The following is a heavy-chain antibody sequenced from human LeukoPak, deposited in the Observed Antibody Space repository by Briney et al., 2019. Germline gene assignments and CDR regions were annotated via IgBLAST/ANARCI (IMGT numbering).Heavy chain of an antibody. CDR1: GDTFIPYT. J-gene: IGHJ4*02. CDR2: IIPSLDVA. CDR3: ARDHCTPGTCLGGH. D-gene: IGHD2-15*01. Sequence: ASVKVSCKASGDTFIPYTFSWVRQAPGQGLEWIGRIIPSLDVANYAQKFQGRVTLSVDRDTATTYMEVTSLRSEDTAIYYCARDHCTPGTCLGGHWGQGTLVTVSS. V-gene: IGHV1-69*04.